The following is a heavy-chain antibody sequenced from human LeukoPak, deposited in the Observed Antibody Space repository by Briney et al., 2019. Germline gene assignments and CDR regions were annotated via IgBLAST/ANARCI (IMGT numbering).Heavy chain of an antibody. J-gene: IGHJ4*02. CDR1: GFTFRNYG. CDR2: IWYDGSNQ. CDR3: ATSRGVAAAGTPGD. D-gene: IGHD6-13*01. V-gene: IGHV3-33*01. Sequence: GGSLRLSCAASGFTFRNYGMHWVRQAPGKGLEWVALIWYDGSNQDYADSVRGRFTVSRDNSKNTLYLQMNSLRAEDTAVYYCATSRGVAAAGTPGDWGQGTLVTVSS.